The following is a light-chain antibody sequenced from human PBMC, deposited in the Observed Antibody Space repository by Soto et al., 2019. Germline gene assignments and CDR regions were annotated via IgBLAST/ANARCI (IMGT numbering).Light chain of an antibody. J-gene: IGLJ1*01. Sequence: QSVLTQPASVSGSPGQSITISCTGTSSDFDIYKYVSWYQQHPGKAPKLMIYRVTNRPSGVSNRFSGSTSGNTASLTISGLQAEDEADYYCCSYTSSINYVFGTGTKVTVL. CDR1: SSDFDIYKY. CDR3: CSYTSSINYV. CDR2: RVT. V-gene: IGLV2-14*01.